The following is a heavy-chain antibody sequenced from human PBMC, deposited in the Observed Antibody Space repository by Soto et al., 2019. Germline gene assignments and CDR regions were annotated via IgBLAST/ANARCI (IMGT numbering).Heavy chain of an antibody. CDR2: IYPGDSDT. J-gene: IGHJ5*02. V-gene: IGHV5-51*01. CDR1: GYSFTSYW. CDR3: ARRPSRNDVRFAP. D-gene: IGHD1-1*01. Sequence: GESLKISCKGFGYSFTSYWIGWVRQMPGKGLEWMGIIYPGDSDTRYSPSFQGQVTISADKSISTAYLQWSSLKASDTAMYYYARRPSRNDVRFAPWGQGTLVTVSS.